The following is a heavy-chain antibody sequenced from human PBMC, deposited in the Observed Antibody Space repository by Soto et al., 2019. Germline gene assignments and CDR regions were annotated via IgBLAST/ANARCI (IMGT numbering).Heavy chain of an antibody. CDR3: TRGRYSSGYVDYYYYGLDV. J-gene: IGHJ6*02. D-gene: IGHD5-18*01. CDR1: GGSFNDYY. V-gene: IGHV4-34*01. CDR2: INHSGST. Sequence: SETLSLTCAVYGVYGGSFNDYYWNWIRQPPGKGLEWIGEINHSGSTNYNPSLKSRVTISVDTSKNQFSLKLSSVTAADTAMYYCTRGRYSSGYVDYYYYGLDVWGPGTAVTVSS.